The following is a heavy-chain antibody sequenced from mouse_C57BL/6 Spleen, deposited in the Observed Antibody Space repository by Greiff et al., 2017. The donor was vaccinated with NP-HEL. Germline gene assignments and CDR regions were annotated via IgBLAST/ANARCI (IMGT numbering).Heavy chain of an antibody. CDR2: INPNNGGT. V-gene: IGHV1-26*01. J-gene: IGHJ2*01. Sequence: EVKLQQSGPELVKPGASVKISCKASGYTFTDYYMNWVKQSHGKSLEWIGDINPNNGGTSYNQKFKGKATLTVDKSSSTAYMELRSLTSEDSAVYYCAREGWLPTDVWGQGTTLTVSS. CDR3: AREGWLPTDV. CDR1: GYTFTDYY. D-gene: IGHD2-3*01.